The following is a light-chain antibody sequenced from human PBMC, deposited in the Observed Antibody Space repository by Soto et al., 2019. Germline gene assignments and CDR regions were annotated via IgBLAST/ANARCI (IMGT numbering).Light chain of an antibody. CDR3: QQYGSSPFT. J-gene: IGKJ3*01. V-gene: IGKV3-20*01. CDR2: DTS. Sequence: EIVLAQSPGTLSLSPGERATLSCRASQTVISSSLAWYQQKPGQAPRLLIYDTSTRATGIPDRFSGSGSGTDFTLTINGLEPEDFGVYYCQQYGSSPFTFGPETKVDLK. CDR1: QTVISSS.